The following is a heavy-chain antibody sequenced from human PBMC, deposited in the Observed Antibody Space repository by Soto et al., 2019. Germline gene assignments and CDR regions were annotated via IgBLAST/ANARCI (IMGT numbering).Heavy chain of an antibody. CDR1: GGTFSSYA. D-gene: IGHD2-15*01. Sequence: QVQLVQSGAEVKKPGSSVKVSCKASGGTFSSYAISWVRQAPGQGLAWMGGIIPIFGTANYAQKFQGRVTLTADESTSIAYMERSSLSSEVTAVYYCAGTYCSGGSCYPKPNYYYGMDVWGQGTTVTVSS. CDR2: IIPIFGTA. CDR3: AGTYCSGGSCYPKPNYYYGMDV. V-gene: IGHV1-69*01. J-gene: IGHJ6*02.